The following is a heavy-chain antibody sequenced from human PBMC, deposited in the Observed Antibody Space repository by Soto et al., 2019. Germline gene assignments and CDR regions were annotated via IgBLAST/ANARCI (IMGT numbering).Heavy chain of an antibody. J-gene: IGHJ4*02. CDR2: LTADSDDT. V-gene: IGHV3-23*01. Sequence: EVQLLESGGTSVQPGGSLRLSCVASGFTFGTHTMNWVRQAPGKGLEWVSRLTADSDDTSYADSIKGRFTISRDNSKNTLYLQMNSLRAEDTAIYYCAKGLDRASLDFWGQGALVTVSS. CDR1: GFTFGTHT. CDR3: AKGLDRASLDF. D-gene: IGHD1-1*01.